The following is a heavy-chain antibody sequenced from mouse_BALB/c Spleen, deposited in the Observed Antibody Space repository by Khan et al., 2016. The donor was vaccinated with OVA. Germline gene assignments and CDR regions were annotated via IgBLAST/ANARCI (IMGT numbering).Heavy chain of an antibody. CDR3: ARSFITTDSHCAMNY. J-gene: IGHJ4*01. V-gene: IGHV1S137*01. CDR1: GYTFTDYT. CDR2: ISTYYGDA. Sequence: QVQLQQSGAELVRPGVSVKISCKGSGYTFTDYTIHWVKQSHAKSLERIGIISTYYGDAKYNQRFKDKATMTVDKSSNTAYMELARLTSDDSAIYHYARSFITTDSHCAMNYWGKRTSFTVYS. D-gene: IGHD1-2*01.